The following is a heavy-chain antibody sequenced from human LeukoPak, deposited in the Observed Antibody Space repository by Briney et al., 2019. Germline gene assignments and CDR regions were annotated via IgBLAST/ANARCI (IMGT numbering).Heavy chain of an antibody. CDR1: GFTFSSYS. CDR2: ISSSSSYI. Sequence: GGSLRLSCAASGFTFSSYSMNWVRQAPGKGLEWVSSISSSSSYIYYADSVKGRFTISRDNAKNSLYLQMNSLRAEDTAVYYCARDDYGDYVGAFDIWGQGTMVTVPS. J-gene: IGHJ3*02. CDR3: ARDDYGDYVGAFDI. D-gene: IGHD4-17*01. V-gene: IGHV3-21*01.